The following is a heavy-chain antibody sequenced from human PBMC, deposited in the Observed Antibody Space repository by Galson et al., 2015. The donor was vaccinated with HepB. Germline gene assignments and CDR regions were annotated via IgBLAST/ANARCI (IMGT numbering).Heavy chain of an antibody. CDR1: GFTFSNCD. Sequence: SLRLSCAASGFTFSNCDMHWVRLAPGKGLEWVALITHHGIQKYYADSVKGRFTISRDNSKNTLYVQMNSLRREDTAVYFCARGGTYFASGSYFPSDPWGQGTRVTVSS. CDR3: ARGGTYFASGSYFPSDP. D-gene: IGHD3-10*01. V-gene: IGHV3-30-3*01. CDR2: ITHHGIQK. J-gene: IGHJ5*02.